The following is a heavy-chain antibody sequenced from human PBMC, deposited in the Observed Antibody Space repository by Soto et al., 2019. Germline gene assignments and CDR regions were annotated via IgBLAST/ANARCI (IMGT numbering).Heavy chain of an antibody. CDR2: ISWNSGSI. CDR1: GFTFDDYA. Sequence: GGSLRLSCAASGFTFDDYAMHWVRQAPGKGLEWVSGISWNSGSIGYADSVKGRFTISRDNAKNSLYLQMNSLRAEDTALYYCAKPNVGDHAVTEYYFDYWGQGTLVTVSS. D-gene: IGHD3-10*01. CDR3: AKPNVGDHAVTEYYFDY. J-gene: IGHJ4*02. V-gene: IGHV3-9*01.